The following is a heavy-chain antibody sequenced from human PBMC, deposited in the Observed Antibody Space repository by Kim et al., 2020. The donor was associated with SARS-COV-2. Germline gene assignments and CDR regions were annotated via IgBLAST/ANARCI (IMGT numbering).Heavy chain of an antibody. V-gene: IGHV4-34*01. Sequence: SETLSLTCAVYGGSFSGYYWSWIRQPPGKGLEWIGEINYSGSTNYNPSLKSRVTISVDTSKNQFSLKLSSVTAADTAVYYCARGSLVPPHGSGSYYKIGWFDPWGQGTLVTVSS. CDR3: ARGSLVPPHGSGSYYKIGWFDP. CDR1: GGSFSGYY. CDR2: INYSGST. D-gene: IGHD3-10*01. J-gene: IGHJ5*02.